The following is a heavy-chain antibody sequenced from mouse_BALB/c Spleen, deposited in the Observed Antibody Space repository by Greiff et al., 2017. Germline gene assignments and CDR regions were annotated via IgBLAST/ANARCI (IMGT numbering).Heavy chain of an antibody. CDR3: ARWDGNYEGYFDY. Sequence: VQLQQSGAELVRPGALVKLSCKASGFNIKDYYMHWVKQRPEQGLEWIGWIDPENGNTIYDPKFQGKASITADTSSNTAYLQLSSLTSEDTAVYYCARWDGNYEGYFDYWGQGTTLTVSS. CDR1: GFNIKDYY. CDR2: IDPENGNT. J-gene: IGHJ2*01. V-gene: IGHV14-1*02. D-gene: IGHD2-1*01.